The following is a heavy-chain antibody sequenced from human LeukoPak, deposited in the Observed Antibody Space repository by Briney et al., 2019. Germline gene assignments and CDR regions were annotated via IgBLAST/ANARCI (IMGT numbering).Heavy chain of an antibody. D-gene: IGHD2/OR15-2a*01. Sequence: GGSLRLSCAASGFTFSSYSMNWVRQAPGKGLEWVSSISSSSSYIYYADSAKGRFTISRGNAKNSLYLQMNSLRAEDTAVYYCARFVFSALDYWGQGTLVTVSS. V-gene: IGHV3-21*01. CDR1: GFTFSSYS. J-gene: IGHJ4*02. CDR2: ISSSSSYI. CDR3: ARFVFSALDY.